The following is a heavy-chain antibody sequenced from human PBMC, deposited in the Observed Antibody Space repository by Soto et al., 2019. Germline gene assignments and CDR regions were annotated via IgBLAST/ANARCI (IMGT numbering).Heavy chain of an antibody. CDR2: ISYDGSNK. J-gene: IGHJ4*02. V-gene: IGHV3-30*18. CDR1: GFTFSSYG. CDR3: ANGPGRIDY. Sequence: QVQLVESGGGVVQPGRSLRLSCAASGFTFSSYGMHWVRQAPGKGLEWVAVISYDGSNKYYADSVKGRFTISRDNSKNTLYLQMNSLRAEDTAVYYCANGPGRIDYWGQGTLVTVSS.